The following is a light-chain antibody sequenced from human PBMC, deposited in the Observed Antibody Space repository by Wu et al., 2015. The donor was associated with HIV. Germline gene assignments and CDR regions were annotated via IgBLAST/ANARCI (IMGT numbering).Light chain of an antibody. J-gene: IGKJ2*03. CDR2: VHP. V-gene: IGKV3-20*01. CDR3: QHYGSSPR. Sequence: KPRPAPTLLIYVHPAGPTGIPDRFSGSGSGTDFTLTISRLEPEDFAVYYCQHYGSSPRFGQGTKLEIK.